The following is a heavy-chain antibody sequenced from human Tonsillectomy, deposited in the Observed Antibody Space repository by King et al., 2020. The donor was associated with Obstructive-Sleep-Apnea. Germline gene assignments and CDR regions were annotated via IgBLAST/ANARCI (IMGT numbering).Heavy chain of an antibody. CDR2: ISWNERDK. D-gene: IGHD6-13*01. Sequence: VQLVESGGGVVQPGTSLRLSCAASGFSFSTRDIHWVRQAPGKGLEWVALISWNERDKYYADSVKGRLTISRDNSKNTLYLEMNGLRAEDTAAYYCAKGEWSSRSIDYWGQGTLVTVSS. V-gene: IGHV3-30*18. CDR3: AKGEWSSRSIDY. CDR1: GFSFSTRD. J-gene: IGHJ4*02.